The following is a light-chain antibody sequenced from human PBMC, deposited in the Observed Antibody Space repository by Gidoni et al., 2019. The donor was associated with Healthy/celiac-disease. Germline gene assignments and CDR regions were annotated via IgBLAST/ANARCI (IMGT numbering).Light chain of an antibody. CDR3: QQYDNLPFT. CDR1: QDISNY. J-gene: IGKJ4*01. Sequence: DIQLTQSPSSLSASVGDRVTITCQASQDISNYLNWYQQKPGKATKLLNYDASNLETGVPSSFSVSESGTNFTFTISKLQPEDIATYYCQQYDNLPFTFGGXTKVEIK. V-gene: IGKV1-33*01. CDR2: DAS.